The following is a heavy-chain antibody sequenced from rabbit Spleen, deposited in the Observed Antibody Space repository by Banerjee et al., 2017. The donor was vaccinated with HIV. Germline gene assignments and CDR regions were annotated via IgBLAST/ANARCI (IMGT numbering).Heavy chain of an antibody. D-gene: IGHD2-1*01. CDR1: GFSFSDRDV. CDR3: ARNSYGDYGHGSLDL. Sequence: QEQLVESGGGLVKPEGSLTLTCKASGFSFSDRDVMCWVRQAPGKGLEWIACINTATGKPVYATWAKGRFTISTTSSTTVTLQMTSLTAADTATYFCARNSYGDYGHGSLDLWGQGTLVTVS. J-gene: IGHJ3*01. CDR2: INTATGKP. V-gene: IGHV1S45*01.